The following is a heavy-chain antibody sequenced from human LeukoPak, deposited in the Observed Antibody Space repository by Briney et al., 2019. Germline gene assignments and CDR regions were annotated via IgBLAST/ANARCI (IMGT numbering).Heavy chain of an antibody. V-gene: IGHV3-9*01. CDR1: GFTFGDYA. Sequence: SLKISCAASGFTFGDYAMHWVRQAPGKGLEWVSGISWNSGSIDYAVSVKGRFTISRDNAKNSLSLQMNSLRPEDTAFYYCAKGTGRYWTFFDYWGQGTLVTVSS. D-gene: IGHD1-26*01. CDR2: ISWNSGSI. CDR3: AKGTGRYWTFFDY. J-gene: IGHJ4*02.